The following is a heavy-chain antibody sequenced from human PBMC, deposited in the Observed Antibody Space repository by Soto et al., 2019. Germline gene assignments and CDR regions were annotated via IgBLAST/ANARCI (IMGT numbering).Heavy chain of an antibody. D-gene: IGHD3-16*01. CDR2: IYYSGST. CDR1: GGSISSYY. Sequence: SETLSLTCTVSGGSISSYYWSWIRQPPGKGLEWIGYIYYSGSTNYNPSLKSRATISVDTSKNQFSLKLSSVTAADTAVYYCARSRGGYFDYWGQGTLVTVS. J-gene: IGHJ4*02. V-gene: IGHV4-59*01. CDR3: ARSRGGYFDY.